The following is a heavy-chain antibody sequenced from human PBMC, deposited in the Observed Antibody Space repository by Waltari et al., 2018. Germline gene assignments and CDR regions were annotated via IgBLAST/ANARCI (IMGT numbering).Heavy chain of an antibody. Sequence: QVQLQESGPGLVKPSETLSLPCPVSGGSLSRYYWSWIRQPPGKGLEWIGDIYYSGSTNYNPSLKSRVTISVDTSKNQFSLKLSSVTAADTAVYYCARRIAAAGSYWFDPWGQGTLVTVSS. J-gene: IGHJ5*02. D-gene: IGHD6-13*01. V-gene: IGHV4-59*08. CDR1: GGSLSRYY. CDR3: ARRIAAAGSYWFDP. CDR2: IYYSGST.